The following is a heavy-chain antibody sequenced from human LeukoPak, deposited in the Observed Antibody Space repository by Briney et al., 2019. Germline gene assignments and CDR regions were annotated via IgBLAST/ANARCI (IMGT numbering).Heavy chain of an antibody. D-gene: IGHD2-21*02. Sequence: PGGSLRLSCAASGFTVSSNYMSWVRQAPGKGLEWGSVIYSGGTTYYADSVKGRFTISRDNSKNTLHLQMNSLRAEDTAVYYCAKAWALTYLGGVDSWGQGTLVTVSS. V-gene: IGHV3-66*01. CDR1: GFTVSSNY. CDR3: AKAWALTYLGGVDS. CDR2: IYSGGTT. J-gene: IGHJ4*02.